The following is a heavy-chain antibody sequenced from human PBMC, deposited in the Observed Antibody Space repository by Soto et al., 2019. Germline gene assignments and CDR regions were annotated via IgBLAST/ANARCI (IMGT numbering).Heavy chain of an antibody. CDR2: ISSYDGSDK. V-gene: IGHV3-30*18. D-gene: IGHD4-17*01. CDR3: AEDLGPTVTGYYNHYGMDV. CDR1: GFTFKSYN. J-gene: IGHJ6*04. Sequence: GVCLRLSCAPSGFTFKSYNMHWVRQAPGKGLERVALISSYDGSDKYYGDSVKGRFTISRDNFKNTLDLQMNSLRPEDTGTYYGAEDLGPTVTGYYNHYGMDVSGTVTNETVSS.